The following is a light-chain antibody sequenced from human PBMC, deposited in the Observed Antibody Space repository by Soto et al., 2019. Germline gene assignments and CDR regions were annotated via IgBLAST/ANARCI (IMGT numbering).Light chain of an antibody. CDR2: EVS. V-gene: IGLV2-14*01. J-gene: IGLJ2*01. CDR1: SSDVGGYNY. CDR3: SSYTSSNTLV. Sequence: QSALTQPASVSGSPGQSITIPCTGTSSDVGGYNYVSWYQQHPGKAPKLMIYEVSNRPSGVSNRFSGSKSGNTAYLTISGLQAEDEADYYCSSYTSSNTLVFGGGTKVTVL.